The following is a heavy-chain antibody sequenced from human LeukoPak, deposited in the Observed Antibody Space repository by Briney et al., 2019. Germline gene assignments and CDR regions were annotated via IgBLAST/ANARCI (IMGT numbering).Heavy chain of an antibody. J-gene: IGHJ4*02. Sequence: GGSLRLSCAASGFTFSNYATSWVRQAPGKGLEWVSAISGSGGSTYYADSVKGRFTISRDNSKNTLYLQMNSLRAEDTAVYYCAKDQPLFGSYSGGYWGQGTLVTVSS. CDR1: GFTFSNYA. V-gene: IGHV3-23*01. CDR2: ISGSGGST. CDR3: AKDQPLFGSYSGGY. D-gene: IGHD1-26*01.